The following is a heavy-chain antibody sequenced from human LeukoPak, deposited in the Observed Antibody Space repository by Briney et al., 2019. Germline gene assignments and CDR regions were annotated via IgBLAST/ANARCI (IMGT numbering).Heavy chain of an antibody. Sequence: GGSLRLSCAASGFTFSNYRMSWVRQAPGKGLEWVANIRQDGSEIDYVDSVKGRFTISRDNAKNSLFLQMTSLTAEDTAVYYCARDKIVGATYFDYWGQGTLVTVSS. CDR3: ARDKIVGATYFDY. CDR1: GFTFSNYR. CDR2: IRQDGSEI. D-gene: IGHD1-26*01. V-gene: IGHV3-7*01. J-gene: IGHJ4*02.